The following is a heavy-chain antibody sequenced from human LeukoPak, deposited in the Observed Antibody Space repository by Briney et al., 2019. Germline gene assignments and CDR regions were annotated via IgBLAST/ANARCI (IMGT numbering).Heavy chain of an antibody. D-gene: IGHD4-17*01. Sequence: GRSLRLSCAASGFTFSSYAMHWVRQAPGKGLEWVAVISYDGSNKYYADPVKGRFTISRDNSKNTLYLQMNSLRAEDTAVYYCARDWSDYGDYVSLFDYWGQGTLVTVSS. V-gene: IGHV3-30-3*01. J-gene: IGHJ4*02. CDR3: ARDWSDYGDYVSLFDY. CDR2: ISYDGSNK. CDR1: GFTFSSYA.